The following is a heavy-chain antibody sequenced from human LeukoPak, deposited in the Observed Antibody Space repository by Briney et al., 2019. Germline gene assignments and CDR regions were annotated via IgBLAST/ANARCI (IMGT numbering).Heavy chain of an antibody. D-gene: IGHD6-19*01. CDR1: GGSISSSSYY. CDR3: ARYDGWIDAFDI. Sequence: SETLSLTCTVSGGSISSSSYYWGWIRQPPGKGLEWIGSIYYSGSTYYNPSLKSRVTISVDTSKNQFSLKLSSVTAADTAVYYCARYDGWIDAFDIWGQGTMVTVSS. V-gene: IGHV4-39*01. J-gene: IGHJ3*02. CDR2: IYYSGST.